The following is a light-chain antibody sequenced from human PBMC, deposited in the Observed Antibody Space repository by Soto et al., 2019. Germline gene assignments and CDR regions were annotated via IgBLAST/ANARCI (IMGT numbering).Light chain of an antibody. J-gene: IGKJ1*01. Sequence: EIVLTQSPCTLSLSPGERATLSCAASQSVTSNYLAWYQQKPGQAPRLLIFGASIRVTGIPDRFIGSGSGTDFTLTIRRLEPEDFAVYYCQHYVTSLTTFGQGTKVDIK. CDR3: QHYVTSLTT. CDR2: GAS. CDR1: QSVTSNY. V-gene: IGKV3-20*01.